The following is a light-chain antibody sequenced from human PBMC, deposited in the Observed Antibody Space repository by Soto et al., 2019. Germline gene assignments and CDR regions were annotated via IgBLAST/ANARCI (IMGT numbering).Light chain of an antibody. J-gene: IGKJ3*01. V-gene: IGKV1-33*01. Sequence: DIPMTQSPSSLSASVGDRVTITCQASQAIAKYLNWYQQKPGKAPNLLIYDASNLKTGVPPRFSGSGSGTNFTFTISGLQPEDIATYYCQQYDNLVFTFGPGTKVDF. CDR2: DAS. CDR3: QQYDNLVFT. CDR1: QAIAKY.